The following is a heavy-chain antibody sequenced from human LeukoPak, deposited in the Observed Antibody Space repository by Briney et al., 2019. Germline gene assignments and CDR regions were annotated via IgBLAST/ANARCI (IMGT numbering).Heavy chain of an antibody. CDR3: AKDLEQWLVLGLFDY. CDR1: GFTFSSYA. J-gene: IGHJ4*02. V-gene: IGHV3-23*01. D-gene: IGHD6-19*01. CDR2: ISGSGGST. Sequence: GGSLRLSCAASGFTFSSYAMSWVRQAPGKGLEWVSAISGSGGSTYYADSVKGRFTISRDNSKNTLCLQMNSLRAEDTAVYYCAKDLEQWLVLGLFDYWGQGTLVTVSS.